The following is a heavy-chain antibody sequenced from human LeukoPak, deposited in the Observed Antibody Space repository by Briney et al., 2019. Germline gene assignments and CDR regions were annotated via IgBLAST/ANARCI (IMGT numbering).Heavy chain of an antibody. CDR1: GFTFSSYS. V-gene: IGHV3-21*01. CDR2: ISSSSSYI. D-gene: IGHD4-17*01. CDR3: ARDRTTVTTLGWFDT. J-gene: IGHJ5*02. Sequence: GGPLLLSCAASGFTFSSYSMNWVRPAPGKGLECASSISSSSSYIYYADSVKGCFTISRDNAKNSLYLQMNSLRAEDTAVYYCARDRTTVTTLGWFDTGGQGTLVTVSS.